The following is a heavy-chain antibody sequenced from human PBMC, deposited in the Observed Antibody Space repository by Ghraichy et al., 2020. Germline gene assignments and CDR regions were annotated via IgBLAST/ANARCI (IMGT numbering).Heavy chain of an antibody. J-gene: IGHJ4*02. V-gene: IGHV1-69*06. CDR3: ASAPSDSSSWYRSLDY. Sequence: SVKVSCKASGGTFSTSVISWVRQAPGQGLEWMGGILPIFGTINYAQRFQGRVKITADKSTTTAYMELSSLKAEDTAVYYCASAPSDSSSWYRSLDYWGQGTLVTVSS. CDR2: ILPIFGTI. D-gene: IGHD6-13*01. CDR1: GGTFSTSV.